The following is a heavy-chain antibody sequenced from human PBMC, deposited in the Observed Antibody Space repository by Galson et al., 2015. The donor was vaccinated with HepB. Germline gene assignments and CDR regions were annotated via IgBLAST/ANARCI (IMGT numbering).Heavy chain of an antibody. CDR3: AKDQGLEDIALMDV. V-gene: IGHV3-30*18. CDR1: GFTFSSYG. CDR2: ISYDGSNK. Sequence: SLRLSCAASGFTFSSYGMHWVRQAPGKGLEWVAVISYDGSNKYYADSVKGRFTISRDNSKNTLYLQMNSLRAEDTAVYYCAKDQGLEDIALMDVWGKGTTVTVSS. J-gene: IGHJ6*03. D-gene: IGHD2-15*01.